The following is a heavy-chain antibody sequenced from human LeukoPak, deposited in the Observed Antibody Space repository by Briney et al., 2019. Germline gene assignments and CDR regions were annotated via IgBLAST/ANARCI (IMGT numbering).Heavy chain of an antibody. V-gene: IGHV3-23*01. CDR2: IGSSVNTT. J-gene: IGHJ4*02. Sequence: GGSLRLSCAASGFTFSNYALSWVRQAPGKGLEWVSSIGSSVNTTHYADSVKGRFTISRDNSKNTLYLQMNSLRAEDTAVYYCARGVAATGDFDYWGQGTLVTVSS. CDR3: ARGVAATGDFDY. D-gene: IGHD2-15*01. CDR1: GFTFSNYA.